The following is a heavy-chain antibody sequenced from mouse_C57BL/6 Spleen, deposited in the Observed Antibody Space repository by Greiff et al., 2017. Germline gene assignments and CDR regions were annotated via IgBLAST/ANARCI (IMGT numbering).Heavy chain of an antibody. CDR1: GYTFTSYW. V-gene: IGHV1-52*01. J-gene: IGHJ3*01. D-gene: IGHD2-1*01. Sequence: VQLQQPGAELVRPGSSVKLSCKASGYTFTSYWMHWVKQRPIQGLEWIGNIDPSDSETHYNQKFKDKATLTVDKSSSTAYMQLSSLTSEDSAVYYCARGDGNYGFAYWGQGTLVTVSA. CDR2: IDPSDSET. CDR3: ARGDGNYGFAY.